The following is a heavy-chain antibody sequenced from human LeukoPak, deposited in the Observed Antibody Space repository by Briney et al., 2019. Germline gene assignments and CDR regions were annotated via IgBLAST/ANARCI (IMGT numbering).Heavy chain of an antibody. J-gene: IGHJ4*02. Sequence: ASVKVSCKTSGGALSPYTISWVRQAPGQGLEWMGRIIPIFAMDNYAQKFQGRVTITADESTSTAYMELSSLRSEDTAVYYCARDGGYNSDYWGQGTLVTVSS. CDR1: GGALSPYT. D-gene: IGHD5-24*01. CDR2: IIPIFAMD. V-gene: IGHV1-69*13. CDR3: ARDGGYNSDY.